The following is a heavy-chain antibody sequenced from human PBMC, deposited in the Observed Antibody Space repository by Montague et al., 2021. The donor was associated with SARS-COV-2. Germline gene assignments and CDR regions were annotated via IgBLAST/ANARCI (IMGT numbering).Heavy chain of an antibody. J-gene: IGHJ6*02. CDR2: ISSSSSYL. CDR1: GFTFSSYS. Sequence: SLRLSCEAFGFTFSSYSMNLVRQAPGRGLEWVSSISSSSSYLYDXYSXKGRFTISRDNAKNSLYLQLSSLRAEATAVYYCASELHPNYYYGMDVWGQGTTVTVSS. CDR3: ASELHPNYYYGMDV. D-gene: IGHD4-11*01. V-gene: IGHV3-21*01.